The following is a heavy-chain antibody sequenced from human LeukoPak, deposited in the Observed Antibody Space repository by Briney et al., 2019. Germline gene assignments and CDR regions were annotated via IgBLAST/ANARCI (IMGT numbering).Heavy chain of an antibody. D-gene: IGHD2-2*01. J-gene: IGHJ6*03. Sequence: PSETLSLTCTVSGGSISSYYWSWIRQPPGKGLEWIGYIYYSGSTNYNPSLKSRVTISVDTSKNQFSLKLSSVTAADTAVYYCAREDVVPAAVDYSSSYFYYYYYMDVWGKGTTVTVSS. V-gene: IGHV4-59*12. CDR2: IYYSGST. CDR3: AREDVVPAAVDYSSSYFYYYYYMDV. CDR1: GGSISSYY.